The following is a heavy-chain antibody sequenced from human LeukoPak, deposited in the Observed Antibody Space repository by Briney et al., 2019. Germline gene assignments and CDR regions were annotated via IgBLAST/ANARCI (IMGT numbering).Heavy chain of an antibody. D-gene: IGHD6-19*01. J-gene: IGHJ3*02. CDR3: AGERRSSGWYDAFDM. CDR2: IYIDGSI. CDR1: GLTVSSNY. Sequence: GGSLRLSCAASGLTVSSNYMSWVRQAPGKGLEWVSAIYIDGSIHYADSVKGRFSISRDNSRNTVYLQMNSLRAEDTAVYYCAGERRSSGWYDAFDMRGQGTMVTVSS. V-gene: IGHV3-66*01.